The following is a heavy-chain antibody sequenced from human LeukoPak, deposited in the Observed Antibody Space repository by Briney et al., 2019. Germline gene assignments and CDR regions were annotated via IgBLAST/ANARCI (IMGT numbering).Heavy chain of an antibody. CDR1: GFTFSSYG. J-gene: IGHJ4*02. CDR3: AKDEDYGDYVPQIFDY. V-gene: IGHV3-33*06. CDR2: IWYDGSNR. Sequence: GGSLRLSCAASGFTFSSYGMYWVRQAPGKGLEWVALIWYDGSNRYCADSVKGRFTISRDNSKNTLYLQMNSLRAEDTAVYYCAKDEDYGDYVPQIFDYWGQGTLVTVSS. D-gene: IGHD4-17*01.